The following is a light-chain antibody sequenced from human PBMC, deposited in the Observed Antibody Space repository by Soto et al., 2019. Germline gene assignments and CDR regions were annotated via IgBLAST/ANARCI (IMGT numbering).Light chain of an antibody. CDR2: EKS. V-gene: IGKV1-5*03. CDR3: QNYHV. Sequence: SQLIQSPSTLSASVGDRVKITCRGTRSITTWLAWYQQKRGKAPTLLIYEKSVLQTGVPSRFSGTGSETEFTLTIDRLQPDDVGTYYCQNYHVFGQGTKVEI. J-gene: IGKJ2*01. CDR1: RSITTW.